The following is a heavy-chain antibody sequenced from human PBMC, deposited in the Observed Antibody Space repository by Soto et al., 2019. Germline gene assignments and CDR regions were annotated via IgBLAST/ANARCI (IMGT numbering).Heavy chain of an antibody. J-gene: IGHJ3*02. Sequence: GESLKISCKGSGYSFTIYCIGWVLQRPWKGLEWMGIIYPGDSDTRYSPSFQGQVTISADKSISTAYLQWSSLKASDTAMYYCARFTPSTYDSSGYWGDAFDIWGQGTMVTVSS. CDR3: ARFTPSTYDSSGYWGDAFDI. CDR1: GYSFTIYC. D-gene: IGHD3-22*01. V-gene: IGHV5-51*01. CDR2: IYPGDSDT.